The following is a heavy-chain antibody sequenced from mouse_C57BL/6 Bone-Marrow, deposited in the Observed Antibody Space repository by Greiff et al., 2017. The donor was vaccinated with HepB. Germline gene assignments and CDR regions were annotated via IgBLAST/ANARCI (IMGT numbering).Heavy chain of an antibody. Sequence: VKLQESGAELARPGASVKLSCKASGYTFTSYGISWVKQRPGRGLEWIGRIDPNSGGTKYNEKFKSKATLTVDKPSSTAYMQLSSLTSEDSAVYYCARGAAWGQGTTLTVSS. V-gene: IGHV1-72*01. CDR1: GYTFTSYG. J-gene: IGHJ2*01. CDR3: ARGAA. CDR2: IDPNSGGT. D-gene: IGHD3-3*01.